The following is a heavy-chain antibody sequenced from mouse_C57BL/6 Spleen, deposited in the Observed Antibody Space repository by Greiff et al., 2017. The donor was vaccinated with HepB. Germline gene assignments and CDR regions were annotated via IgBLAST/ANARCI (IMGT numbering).Heavy chain of an antibody. CDR1: GYTFTDYY. V-gene: IGHV1-26*01. D-gene: IGHD1-1*01. CDR2: INPNNGGT. CDR3: ASMVITTDYAMDY. Sequence: EVQLQESGPELVKPGASVKISCKASGYTFTDYYMNWVKQSHGKSLEWIGDINPNNGGTSYNQKFKGKATLTVDKSSSTAYMELRSLTSEDSAVYYCASMVITTDYAMDYWGQGTSVTVSS. J-gene: IGHJ4*01.